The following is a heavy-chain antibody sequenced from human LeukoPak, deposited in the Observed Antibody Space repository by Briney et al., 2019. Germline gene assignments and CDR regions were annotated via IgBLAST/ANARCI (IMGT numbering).Heavy chain of an antibody. CDR1: GGSFTGYY. CDR3: ARIVLPYYYDTTALKGYFDL. CDR2: INRNGNT. Sequence: SETLSLTCAVYGGSFTGYYWSWIRQPPGKGLEWIGEINRNGNTNYNPSLKSRVTMSVDTSKKQFSLNLSSVTAADTAVYYCARIVLPYYYDTTALKGYFDLWGRGTLVTVSS. J-gene: IGHJ2*01. D-gene: IGHD3-22*01. V-gene: IGHV4-34*01.